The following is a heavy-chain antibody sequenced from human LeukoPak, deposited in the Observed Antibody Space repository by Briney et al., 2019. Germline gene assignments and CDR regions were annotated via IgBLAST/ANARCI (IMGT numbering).Heavy chain of an antibody. D-gene: IGHD1-26*01. V-gene: IGHV3-74*01. CDR1: GFTFSNYG. CDR3: ARLSGSYNEGR. J-gene: IGHJ4*02. CDR2: INNDGSRT. Sequence: GGSLRLSCAASGFTFSNYGMFWVRQAPGKGLMWVSHINNDGSRTNYADSVKGRFTVARDNAKNTLYLQMDSLRADDTAVYYCARLSGSYNEGRWGQGTLVTVSS.